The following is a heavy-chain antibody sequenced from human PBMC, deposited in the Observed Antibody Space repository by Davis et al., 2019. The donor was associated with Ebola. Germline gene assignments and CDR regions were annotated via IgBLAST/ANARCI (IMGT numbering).Heavy chain of an antibody. Sequence: GESLKISCAASGFTFSSYWMNWVRQAPGKGLEWVANIMQDGSEKYYVDSVKGRFTISRDNTKNTLYLQMNSLRGEDTAVYYCVRDTSHQLPHWLYYFYGMDVWGQGTTVTVSS. D-gene: IGHD2-2*01. V-gene: IGHV3-7*01. CDR2: IMQDGSEK. CDR3: VRDTSHQLPHWLYYFYGMDV. CDR1: GFTFSSYW. J-gene: IGHJ6*02.